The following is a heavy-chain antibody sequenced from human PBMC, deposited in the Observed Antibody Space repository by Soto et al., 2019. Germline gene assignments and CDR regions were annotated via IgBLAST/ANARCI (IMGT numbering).Heavy chain of an antibody. CDR3: ARNYGDPVFDY. CDR2: IYYSGST. Sequence: SETLSLTCTVSGGSISSYYWSWSRQPPGKGLEWIGYIYYSGSTNYNPSLKSRVTISVDTSKNQFSLKLSSVTAADTAVYYCARNYGDPVFDYWGQGTLVTVSS. J-gene: IGHJ4*02. V-gene: IGHV4-59*01. D-gene: IGHD4-17*01. CDR1: GGSISSYY.